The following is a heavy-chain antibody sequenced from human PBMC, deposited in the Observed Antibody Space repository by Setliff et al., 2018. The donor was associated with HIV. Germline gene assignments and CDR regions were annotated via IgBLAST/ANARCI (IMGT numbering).Heavy chain of an antibody. D-gene: IGHD6-13*01. Sequence: SETLSLTCNVSGVSITSYYWSWIRQSPGKGLEYIGYIYSNGGTNYNPSLKSRVRISVDTSKNQFSLRLSSVTAADTAIYYCARLSRGGSSWYSLYFDYWGQGTLVTVSS. J-gene: IGHJ4*02. V-gene: IGHV4-59*01. CDR2: IYSNGGT. CDR3: ARLSRGGSSWYSLYFDY. CDR1: GVSITSYY.